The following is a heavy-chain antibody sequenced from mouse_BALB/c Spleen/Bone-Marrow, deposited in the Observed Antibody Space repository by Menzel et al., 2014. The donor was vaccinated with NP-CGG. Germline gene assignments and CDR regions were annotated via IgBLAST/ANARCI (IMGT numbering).Heavy chain of an antibody. Sequence: VKLMESGAELVRPGVSVKISCKGSGYTFTDYAMHWVKQSHAKSLEWIGVISTYYGDASYNQKFKGKATMTVGKSSSTAYMELARLTSEDSAIYYCARETLLRSGYFDVWGAGTTVTVSS. D-gene: IGHD1-2*01. CDR2: ISTYYGDA. J-gene: IGHJ1*01. V-gene: IGHV1S137*01. CDR1: GYTFTDYA. CDR3: ARETLLRSGYFDV.